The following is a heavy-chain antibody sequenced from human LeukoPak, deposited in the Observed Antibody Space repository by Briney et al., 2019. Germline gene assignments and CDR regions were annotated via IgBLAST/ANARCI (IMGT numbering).Heavy chain of an antibody. CDR3: ARLLGTVTTYDH. D-gene: IGHD2/OR15-2a*01. J-gene: IGHJ4*02. Sequence: GGSLRLSCEASGFTFSRNWMSWVRQAPGKGLDWVASINPDGSQKYYVDSVRGRFTITRDNTKNSLYLQMTSLGAEDTAVYYCARLLGTVTTYDHWGQGTLLTVSS. CDR2: INPDGSQK. CDR1: GFTFSRNW. V-gene: IGHV3-7*01.